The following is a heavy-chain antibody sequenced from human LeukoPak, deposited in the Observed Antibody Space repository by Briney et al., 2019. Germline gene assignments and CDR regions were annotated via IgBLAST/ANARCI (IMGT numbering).Heavy chain of an antibody. CDR3: AKDVLYGSGTYNFDY. Sequence: GGSLRLSCAASGFIFSNYGMHWVRQAPGKGLERVAFIRYDGSNKYYVDSVKGRFTISRDNAKNTLYLQMNSLRAEDTAVYYCAKDVLYGSGTYNFDYWGQGTLVTVSS. D-gene: IGHD3-10*01. V-gene: IGHV3-30*02. CDR2: IRYDGSNK. CDR1: GFIFSNYG. J-gene: IGHJ4*02.